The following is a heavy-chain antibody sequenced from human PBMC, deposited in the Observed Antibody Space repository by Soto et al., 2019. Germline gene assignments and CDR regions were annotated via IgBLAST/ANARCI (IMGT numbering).Heavy chain of an antibody. CDR1: GGTFSSYA. D-gene: IGHD3-22*01. V-gene: IGHV1-69*06. CDR2: IIPIFGTA. CDR3: ASPTSSSSGYYYYFDY. Sequence: QVQLVQSGAEVKKPGSSVKVSCKVSGGTFSSYAISWVRQAPGQGLEWMGGIIPIFGTANYAQKFQGRVTITADKSTSTAYMELSSLRSEDTAVYYCASPTSSSSGYYYYFDYWGQGTLVTVSS. J-gene: IGHJ4*02.